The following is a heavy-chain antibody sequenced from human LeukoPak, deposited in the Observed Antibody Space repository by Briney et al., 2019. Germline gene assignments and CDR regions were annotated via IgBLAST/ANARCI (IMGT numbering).Heavy chain of an antibody. Sequence: PSETLSLTCTVSGASISSYYYNWIRQTAGRGLEWIGRLYISGSTDYNPSLKSRAIISVDTSMNQFSLKLSSVTAADTAVYYCARKVYFQPPRYYFDYWGQGTLVTVSS. V-gene: IGHV4-4*07. D-gene: IGHD2-21*01. CDR1: GASISSYY. CDR2: LYISGST. J-gene: IGHJ4*02. CDR3: ARKVYFQPPRYYFDY.